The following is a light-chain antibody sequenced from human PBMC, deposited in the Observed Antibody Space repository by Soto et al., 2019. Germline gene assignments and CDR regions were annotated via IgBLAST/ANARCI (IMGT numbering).Light chain of an antibody. J-gene: IGLJ1*01. CDR3: SSYTSSSIFYV. CDR2: EVS. Sequence: QSALTQPPSVSGSPGQSVTISCTGTSTDFVGYNRVSWYQQPPGTAPKLMIYEVSKRPSGVPDRFSGSKSGNTASLTISGLQADDEAVYFCSSYTSSSIFYVFGSGTKVTVL. V-gene: IGLV2-18*02. CDR1: STDFVGYNR.